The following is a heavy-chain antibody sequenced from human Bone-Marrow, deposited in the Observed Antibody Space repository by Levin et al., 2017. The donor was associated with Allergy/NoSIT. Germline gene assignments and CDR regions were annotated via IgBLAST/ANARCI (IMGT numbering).Heavy chain of an antibody. D-gene: IGHD6-13*01. Sequence: GGSLRLSCAASGFTFSDYYMSWIRQAPGKGLEWVSYISSSGSTIYYADSVKGRFTISRDNAKNSLYLQMNSLRAEDTAVYYCARDSQYSSSWESYFDYWGQGTLVTVSS. CDR1: GFTFSDYY. CDR2: ISSSGSTI. J-gene: IGHJ4*02. V-gene: IGHV3-11*01. CDR3: ARDSQYSSSWESYFDY.